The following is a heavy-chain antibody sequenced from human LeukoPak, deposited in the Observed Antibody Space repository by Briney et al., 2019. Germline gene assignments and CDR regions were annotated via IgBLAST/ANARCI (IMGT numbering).Heavy chain of an antibody. CDR2: IYYSGST. CDR1: GGSISSYY. J-gene: IGHJ4*02. V-gene: IGHV4-59*01. D-gene: IGHD5-24*01. Sequence: SETLSLTCTVSGGSISSYYWSWIRQPPGKGLEWIGYIYYSGSTNYNPSLKSRVTISVDTSKNQFSLKLSSVTAADTAVYYCARARYGDGYNPFFDYWGQGTLVTVSS. CDR3: ARARYGDGYNPFFDY.